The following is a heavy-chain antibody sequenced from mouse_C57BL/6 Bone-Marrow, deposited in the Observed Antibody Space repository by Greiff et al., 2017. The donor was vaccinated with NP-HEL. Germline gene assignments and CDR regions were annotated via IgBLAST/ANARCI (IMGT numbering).Heavy chain of an antibody. J-gene: IGHJ4*01. CDR1: GYTFTSYG. D-gene: IGHD1-1*01. CDR3: AIPQYDGSSNYAMDY. CDR2: IYPRSGNT. Sequence: QVQLQQSGAELARPGASVKLSCKASGYTFTSYGISWVKQRTGQGLEWIGEIYPRSGNTYYNEKFKGKATLTADKSSSTAYMELRSLTSEDSAVYFCAIPQYDGSSNYAMDYWGQGTSVTVSS. V-gene: IGHV1-81*01.